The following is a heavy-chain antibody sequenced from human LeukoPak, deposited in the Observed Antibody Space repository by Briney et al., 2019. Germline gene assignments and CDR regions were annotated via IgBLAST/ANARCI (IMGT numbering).Heavy chain of an antibody. V-gene: IGHV4-59*01. CDR1: GASIRSYF. CDR2: VYDNDIS. J-gene: IGHJ3*02. Sequence: SETLSLTCSVSGASIRSYFWSWIRQSPGKGLEWIGYVYDNDISNFNPSLESRVTILVDRSKSQFSLKLRSVTAADTAVYYCARGLVLATDDAFDIWGPGTMVTVST. CDR3: ARGLVLATDDAFDI. D-gene: IGHD5-12*01.